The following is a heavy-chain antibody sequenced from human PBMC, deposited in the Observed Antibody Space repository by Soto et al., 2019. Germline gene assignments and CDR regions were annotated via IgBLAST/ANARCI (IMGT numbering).Heavy chain of an antibody. CDR1: GYSFTTYW. CDR3: ARQDYYYGSGSYYAFDY. CDR2: IYPGDSDT. D-gene: IGHD3-10*01. V-gene: IGHV5-51*01. Sequence: EVQLVQSGAEVKKPGESLKISCKGSGYSFTTYWIGWVRQMPGKGLEWMGIIYPGDSDTRYSPSFQGQVTISADKSISTAYLQWSSLKASDTAMYYCARQDYYYGSGSYYAFDYWGQGTLVTVSS. J-gene: IGHJ4*02.